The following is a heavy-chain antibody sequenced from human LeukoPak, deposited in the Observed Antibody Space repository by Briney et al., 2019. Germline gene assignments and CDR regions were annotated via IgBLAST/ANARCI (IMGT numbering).Heavy chain of an antibody. CDR2: ISYDGSNK. CDR3: ARDRPTVVRGVLVY. Sequence: PGRSLRLSCAASGFTFSNYAMHWVRQAPGKGLEWVAVISYDGSNKYYADSVKGRFTISRENSKNTLYLQMNSLRAEDTAVYYCARDRPTVVRGVLVYWGQGTLVTVSS. J-gene: IGHJ4*02. CDR1: GFTFSNYA. D-gene: IGHD3-10*01. V-gene: IGHV3-30-3*01.